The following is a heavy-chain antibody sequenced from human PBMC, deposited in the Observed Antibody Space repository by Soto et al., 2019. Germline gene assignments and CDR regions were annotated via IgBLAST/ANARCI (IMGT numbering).Heavy chain of an antibody. CDR1: GFTFSSYV. V-gene: IGHV3-23*01. D-gene: IGHD2-8*02. Sequence: DVQLLESGGGLVQPGGSLRLSCATSGFTFSSYVMTWVRQTPGKGLQWVSSINGPGGTTHYADSVQGRFTISRDNSQSTLYLQMNSLRGEDTATYYCARKGAGGSYWGFTDYWGQGALVTVSS. CDR3: ARKGAGGSYWGFTDY. J-gene: IGHJ4*02. CDR2: INGPGGTT.